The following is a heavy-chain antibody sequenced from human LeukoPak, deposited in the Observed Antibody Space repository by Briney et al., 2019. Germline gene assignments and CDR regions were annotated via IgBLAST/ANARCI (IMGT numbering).Heavy chain of an antibody. V-gene: IGHV4-61*01. CDR3: ARRAFLCSGGSCYGRFFDY. J-gene: IGHJ4*02. Sequence: SETLSLTCTVSGGSVNSGSYYWSWIRQPPGKGLEWIGYIYYSGSTHSNPSLKRRVAISVDTSKNQFSLKLSSVTAADTAVYYCARRAFLCSGGSCYGRFFDYWGQGTLVTVSS. CDR1: GGSVNSGSYY. D-gene: IGHD2-15*01. CDR2: IYYSGST.